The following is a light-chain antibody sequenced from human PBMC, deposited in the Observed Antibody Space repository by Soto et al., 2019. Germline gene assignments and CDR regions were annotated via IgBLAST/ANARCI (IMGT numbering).Light chain of an antibody. J-gene: IGKJ1*01. CDR3: QQSYSTPCT. CDR2: AAS. Sequence: DFQMTQSPSSLSASVGDRVTITCRASQSISSYLNWYQQKPGKAPKLLIYAASSLQSGVPSRFSGSGSGTEFTLTISSLQPEDFATYYCQQSYSTPCTFVQGTKVEIK. V-gene: IGKV1-39*01. CDR1: QSISSY.